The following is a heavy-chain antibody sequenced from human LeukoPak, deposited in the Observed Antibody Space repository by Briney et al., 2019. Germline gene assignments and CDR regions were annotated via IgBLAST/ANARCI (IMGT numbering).Heavy chain of an antibody. V-gene: IGHV3-48*04. CDR2: ISSSSSTI. Sequence: GGSLRLSCAASGFTFSSYAMTWVRQAPGKGLEWVSYISSSSSTIYYADSVKGRFTISRDNAKNSLYLQMNSLRAEDTAVYYCARSGAHYDYVWGSYRFNYFDYWGQGTLVTVSS. D-gene: IGHD3-16*02. CDR1: GFTFSSYA. J-gene: IGHJ4*02. CDR3: ARSGAHYDYVWGSYRFNYFDY.